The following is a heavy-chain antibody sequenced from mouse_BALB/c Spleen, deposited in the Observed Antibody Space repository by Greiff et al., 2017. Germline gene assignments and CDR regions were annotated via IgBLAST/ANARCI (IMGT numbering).Heavy chain of an antibody. CDR3: ASGGATRAMDY. D-gene: IGHD6-1*01. CDR1: GFTFSSFG. V-gene: IGHV5-17*02. Sequence: EVHLVESGGGLVQPGGSRKLSCAASGFTFSSFGMHWVRQAPEKGLEWVAYISSGSSTIYYADTVKGRFTISRDNPKNTLFLQMTSLRSEDTAMYYCASGGATRAMDYWGQGTSVTVSS. CDR2: ISSGSSTI. J-gene: IGHJ4*01.